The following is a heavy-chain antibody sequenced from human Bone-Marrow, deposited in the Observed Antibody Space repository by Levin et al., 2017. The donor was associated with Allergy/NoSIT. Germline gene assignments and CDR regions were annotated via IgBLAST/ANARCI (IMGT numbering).Heavy chain of an antibody. J-gene: IGHJ3*01. CDR2: ITRDSGTI. Sequence: PSETLSLTCEASGFTFNTYDMNWVRQVPGMGLEWVSFITRDSGTIYYADSVKGRFTISRDNAKNSLFLQMNSVRAEDTAVYYCARDRLGGAFDFWGQGTMVTVSS. D-gene: IGHD3-16*01. V-gene: IGHV3-48*01. CDR3: ARDRLGGAFDF. CDR1: GFTFNTYD.